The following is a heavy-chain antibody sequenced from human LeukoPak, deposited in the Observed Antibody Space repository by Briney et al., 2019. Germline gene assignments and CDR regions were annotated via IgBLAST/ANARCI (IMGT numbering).Heavy chain of an antibody. CDR1: GFTFSIYG. Sequence: PGGSLRLSCAASGFTFSIYGMQWVRQAPGKGLEWVAFIRYDGSNKYYADSVKGRFTISRDNSKNTLYLQMNSLRAEDTAVYYCASSYYDSSGYSDYWGQGTLVTVSS. J-gene: IGHJ4*02. CDR3: ASSYYDSSGYSDY. V-gene: IGHV3-30*02. D-gene: IGHD3-22*01. CDR2: IRYDGSNK.